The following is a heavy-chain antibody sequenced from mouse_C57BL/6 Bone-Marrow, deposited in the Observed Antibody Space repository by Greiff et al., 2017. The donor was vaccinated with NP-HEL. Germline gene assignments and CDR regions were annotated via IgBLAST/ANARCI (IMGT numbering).Heavy chain of an antibody. D-gene: IGHD1-1*01. V-gene: IGHV8-8*01. CDR2: IWWDDDK. CDR3: ARIGPTVVAPYYYAMDY. Sequence: QVTLKESGPGILQPSQTLSLTCSFSGFSLSTFGMGVGWIRQPSGKGLECLAHIWWDDDKYYNPALKSRLTISKDTSKNQVFLKIANVDTADTATYYCARIGPTVVAPYYYAMDYWGQGTSVTVSS. J-gene: IGHJ4*01. CDR1: GFSLSTFGMG.